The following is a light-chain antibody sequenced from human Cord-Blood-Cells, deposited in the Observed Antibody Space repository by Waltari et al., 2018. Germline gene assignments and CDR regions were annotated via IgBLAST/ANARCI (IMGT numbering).Light chain of an antibody. J-gene: IGKJ1*01. CDR1: QSVSSN. CDR3: LQYNNWPPT. CDR2: GAS. Sequence: EIVMTQSPATLSVSPGERATLSCRASQSVSSNLAWYQQKPGQAPRLLIYGASTRATGIPARFSGSGSGTEFTLTISGLQSEDFAVYYCLQYNNWPPTFGQGTKVEIK. V-gene: IGKV3-15*01.